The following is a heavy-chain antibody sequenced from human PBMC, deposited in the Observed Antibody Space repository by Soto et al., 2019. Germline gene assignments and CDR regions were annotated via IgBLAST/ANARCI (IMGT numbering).Heavy chain of an antibody. D-gene: IGHD2-21*02. Sequence: PGRSLRLTCAAYGLTFSNAWMRRVRQRPGEGRVGEGRIKSKTDGGTTDYAAPVKGRFTISRDDSKNTLYLQMNSLKTEDTAVYYCASLIVVVTATGALTYYYGMDVWGQGTTVTVSS. J-gene: IGHJ6*02. CDR2: IKSKTDGGTT. CDR1: GLTFSNAW. V-gene: IGHV3-15*01. CDR3: ASLIVVVTATGALTYYYGMDV.